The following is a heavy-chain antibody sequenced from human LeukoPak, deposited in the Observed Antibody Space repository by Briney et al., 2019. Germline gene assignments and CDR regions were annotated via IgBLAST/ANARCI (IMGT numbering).Heavy chain of an antibody. CDR1: GLTFSDYS. V-gene: IGHV3-21*01. CDR2: INPTSTSI. CDR3: VRLRRNSDGSYYYYYYDS. J-gene: IGHJ5*01. D-gene: IGHD3-10*01. Sequence: PVGSLRLSCVASGLTFSDYSINWVRRAPGKGLEWVSSINPTSTSIYYADAVRGRFTISRDNAKSSLYLQMDSLRAEDTAVYYCVRLRRNSDGSYYYYYYDSWGQGILVTVSS.